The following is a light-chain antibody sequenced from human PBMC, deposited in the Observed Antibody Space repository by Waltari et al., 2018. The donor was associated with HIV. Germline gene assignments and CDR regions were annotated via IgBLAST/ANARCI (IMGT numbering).Light chain of an antibody. V-gene: IGKV1-16*01. CDR2: RAS. J-gene: IGKJ5*01. CDR1: EDISKY. CDR3: QQYHSFPLT. Sequence: DIQMTQSPSSLSASVGDRVTINCRASEDISKYVAWFQQKPGKAPKCLIYRASSLENGVPSRFRGSGSETEFALTISSLQPEDFGTYYCQQYHSFPLTFGQGTRL.